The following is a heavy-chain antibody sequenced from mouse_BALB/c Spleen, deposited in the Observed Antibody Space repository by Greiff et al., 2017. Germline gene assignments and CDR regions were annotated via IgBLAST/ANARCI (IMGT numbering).Heavy chain of an antibody. Sequence: EVMLVESGGDLVKPGGSLKLSCAASGFTFSSYGMSWVRQTPDKRLEWVATISSGGSYTYYPDSVKGRFTISRDNAKNTLYLQMSSLKSEDTAMYYCAGGNYPAWFAYWGQGTLVTVSA. D-gene: IGHD2-1*01. CDR3: AGGNYPAWFAY. CDR2: ISSGGSYT. CDR1: GFTFSSYG. V-gene: IGHV5-6*01. J-gene: IGHJ3*01.